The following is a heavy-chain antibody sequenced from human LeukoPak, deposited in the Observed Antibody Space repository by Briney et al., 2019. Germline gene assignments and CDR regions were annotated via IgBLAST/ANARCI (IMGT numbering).Heavy chain of an antibody. CDR1: GFSFSTYY. J-gene: IGHJ4*02. D-gene: IGHD1-14*01. Sequence: GGSLRLPCAASGFSFSTYYVNWVRQAPGKGLEWVSCISSSSTYIYYADSVRGRFAISRDNAKNSLYLQMNSLRADDTAVYYCVRENHGSFDYWGQGSLVTVSS. CDR2: ISSSSTYI. CDR3: VRENHGSFDY. V-gene: IGHV3-21*01.